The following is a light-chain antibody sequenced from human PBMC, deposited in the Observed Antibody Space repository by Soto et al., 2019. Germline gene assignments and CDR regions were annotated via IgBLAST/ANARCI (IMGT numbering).Light chain of an antibody. J-gene: IGKJ1*01. CDR1: QTIRSNY. V-gene: IGKV3-20*01. CDR3: QQYGSSHWT. CDR2: GAS. Sequence: ETVLTQSPGTLSLSPGERATLSCRASQTIRSNYLSWYRQTPGQAPRLLIYGASNKATGIADRISGSGSGTDFTLIISRLEPEDFALYYCQQYGSSHWTFGQGTKVEIK.